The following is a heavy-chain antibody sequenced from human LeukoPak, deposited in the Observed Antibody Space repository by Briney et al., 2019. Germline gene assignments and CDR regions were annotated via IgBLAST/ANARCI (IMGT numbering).Heavy chain of an antibody. J-gene: IGHJ6*03. CDR3: ARNVNKLRQYYGSGSYPPKRYYYYMDV. V-gene: IGHV4-31*01. D-gene: IGHD3-10*01. CDR2: IYYSGST. Sequence: SETLSLTCTVSGGSISSCGYYWSWIRQHPGKGREWIGYIYYSGSTYYNPSLTSTYTISVYTSKNQFSLKLSSVTGAATAVYYCARNVNKLRQYYGSGSYPPKRYYYYMDVWGKGTTVTVSS. CDR1: GGSISSCGYY.